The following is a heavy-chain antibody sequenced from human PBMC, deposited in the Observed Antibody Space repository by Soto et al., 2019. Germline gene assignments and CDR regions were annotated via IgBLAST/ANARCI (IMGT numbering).Heavy chain of an antibody. CDR3: ARDDYCSGGSCYGFYYYYYGMDV. CDR1: GYTFTSYG. Sequence: VASVKVSCKASGYTFTSYGISWVRQAPGQGLEWMGWISAYNGSTNYAQKLQGRVTMTTDTSTSTTYMELRSLRSDDTAVYYCARDDYCSGGSCYGFYYYYYGMDVWGQGTTVTVSS. J-gene: IGHJ6*02. CDR2: ISAYNGST. D-gene: IGHD2-15*01. V-gene: IGHV1-18*04.